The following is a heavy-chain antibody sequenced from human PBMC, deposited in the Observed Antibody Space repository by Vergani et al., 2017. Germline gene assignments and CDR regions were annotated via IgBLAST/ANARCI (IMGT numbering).Heavy chain of an antibody. Sequence: QVQLQQWGAGLLKPSETLSLTCAVYGGSFSGYYWSWIRQPPGKGLEWIGEINHSGSTNYNPSLKSRVTISVDTSKNQFSLKLSSVTAADTAVYYCARDFFGESHPDSNNWFDPWGQGTLVTVSS. CDR1: GGSFSGYY. J-gene: IGHJ5*02. D-gene: IGHD3-3*01. V-gene: IGHV4-34*01. CDR2: INHSGST. CDR3: ARDFFGESHPDSNNWFDP.